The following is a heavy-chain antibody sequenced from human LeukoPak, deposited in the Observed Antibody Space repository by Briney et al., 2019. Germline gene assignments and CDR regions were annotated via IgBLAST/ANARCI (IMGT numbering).Heavy chain of an antibody. CDR3: ARESSSGGLDY. V-gene: IGHV3-21*01. D-gene: IGHD6-19*01. Sequence: GGSLRLSCAASGFTFSSYSMNWVRQAPGKGLEWVSSISSGSSYIYYADSVKGRFTISRDNAKNSLYLQMNSLRAEDTAVYYCARESSSGGLDYWGQGTLVTVSS. CDR1: GFTFSSYS. CDR2: ISSGSSYI. J-gene: IGHJ4*02.